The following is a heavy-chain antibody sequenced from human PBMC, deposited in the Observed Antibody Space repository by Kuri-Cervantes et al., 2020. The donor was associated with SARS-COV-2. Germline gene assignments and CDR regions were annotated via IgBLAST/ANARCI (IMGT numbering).Heavy chain of an antibody. CDR2: IRSKANSYAT. Sequence: GGSLRLSCAASGFTFSGSAMHWVRQASGKGLEWVGRIRSKANSYATAYAASVKGRFTISRDDSKNTAYLQMNSLKTEDTAVYYCARDTATSYYFDYWGQGTLVTVSS. V-gene: IGHV3-73*01. CDR1: GFTFSGSA. J-gene: IGHJ4*02. D-gene: IGHD5-18*01. CDR3: ARDTATSYYFDY.